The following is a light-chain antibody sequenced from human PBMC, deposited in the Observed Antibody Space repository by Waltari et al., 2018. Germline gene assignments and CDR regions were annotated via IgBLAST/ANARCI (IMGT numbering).Light chain of an antibody. CDR1: QSVGRA. CDR2: DTS. V-gene: IGKV3-20*01. J-gene: IGKJ1*01. CDR3: QMYVRLPVT. Sequence: EIVLTQSPGNLALSTGQRATLSCRASQSVGRALAWYQQKPGQAPRLLIYDTSTRATGISDKFSGSGSGTDFSLTISRVEPEDFAVYFCQMYVRLPVTFGQGTKVEVK.